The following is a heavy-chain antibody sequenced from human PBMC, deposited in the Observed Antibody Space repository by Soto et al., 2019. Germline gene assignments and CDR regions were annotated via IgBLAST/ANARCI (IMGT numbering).Heavy chain of an antibody. V-gene: IGHV2-5*01. CDR1: GFSLTTSGEG. CDR2: IYSNDDK. CDR3: ALYYINTVHWRFDS. J-gene: IGHJ4*02. Sequence: QITLKESGPTLVKPTQTLTLTCTFSGFSLTTSGEGVGWIRQPPGKALEGLALIYSNDDKRYSSSLMTRLTITKDSSEKQVVLTMTNMDRVDTATYFCALYYINTVHWRFDSWGQGTLVTVSS. D-gene: IGHD2-8*01.